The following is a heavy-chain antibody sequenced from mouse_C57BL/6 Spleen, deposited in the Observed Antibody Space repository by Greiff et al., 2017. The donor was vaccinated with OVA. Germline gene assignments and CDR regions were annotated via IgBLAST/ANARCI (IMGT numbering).Heavy chain of an antibody. V-gene: IGHV14-2*01. J-gene: IGHJ1*03. Sequence: EVKLVESGAELVKPGASVKLSCTASGFNIKDYYMHWVKQRTEQGLEWIGRIDPEDGETKYAPKFQGKATITADTSSNTAYLQLSSLTSEDTAVYYCARGPTMVTTDWYFDVWGTGTTVTVSS. CDR3: ARGPTMVTTDWYFDV. D-gene: IGHD2-10*01. CDR1: GFNIKDYY. CDR2: IDPEDGET.